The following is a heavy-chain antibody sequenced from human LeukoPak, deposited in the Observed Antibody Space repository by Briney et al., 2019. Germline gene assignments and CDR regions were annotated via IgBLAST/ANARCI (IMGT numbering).Heavy chain of an antibody. J-gene: IGHJ4*02. CDR3: ARDLPVGATNY. V-gene: IGHV4-39*07. CDR1: GGSISSSSYY. CDR2: IYYSGST. D-gene: IGHD1-26*01. Sequence: TSETLSLTCTVSGGSISSSSYYWGWIRQPPGKGLEWIGSIYYSGSTYYNPSLKSRVTISVDTSKNQFSLRLSSVTAADTAVYYCARDLPVGATNYWGQGTLVSVSS.